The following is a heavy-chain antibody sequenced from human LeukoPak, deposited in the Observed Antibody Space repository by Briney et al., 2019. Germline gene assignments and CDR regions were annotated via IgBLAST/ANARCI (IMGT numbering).Heavy chain of an antibody. Sequence: PSETLSLTCAVYGGSFSGYYWGWIRQPPGKGLEWIGEINHSGSTNYNPSLKSRVTISVDTSKNQFSLKLSSVTAADTAVYYCARGLSSSSRYNWFDPWGQGTLVTVSS. J-gene: IGHJ5*02. CDR1: GGSFSGYY. CDR2: INHSGST. V-gene: IGHV4-34*01. CDR3: ARGLSSSSRYNWFDP. D-gene: IGHD6-6*01.